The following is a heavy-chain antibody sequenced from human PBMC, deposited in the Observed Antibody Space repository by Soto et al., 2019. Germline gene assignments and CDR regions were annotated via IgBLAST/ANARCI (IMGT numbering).Heavy chain of an antibody. CDR3: ACDGVGYSYGYYFEY. CDR1: GITFINYW. V-gene: IGHV3-7*05. J-gene: IGHJ4*02. CDR2: IKEDGSEK. D-gene: IGHD5-18*01. Sequence: DVQLVESGGGLVQPGGSLRLSCAASGITFINYWMTWVRQVPGKGLEWVANIKEDGSEKYFVDSVKGRFTISRDNARNSLYLQMNSLRAEDTAVYYCACDGVGYSYGYYFEYWGQGALVSVSS.